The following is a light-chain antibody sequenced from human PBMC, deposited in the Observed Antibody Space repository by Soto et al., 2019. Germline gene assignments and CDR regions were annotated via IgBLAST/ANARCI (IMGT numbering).Light chain of an antibody. CDR2: KAS. V-gene: IGKV1-5*03. CDR3: QQYNGYSYA. J-gene: IGKJ2*01. CDR1: QSINTW. Sequence: DIQMTQSPSTLSAFVGDRVAITCRASQSINTWLAWYQHKSGKAPTLLIYKASTLASGVPSRFSGSGFGTEFTLTISSLQPDDFATYYCQQYNGYSYAFGQGTKVEIK.